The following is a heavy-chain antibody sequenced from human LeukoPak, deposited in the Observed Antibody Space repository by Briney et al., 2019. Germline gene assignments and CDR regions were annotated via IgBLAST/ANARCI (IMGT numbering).Heavy chain of an antibody. V-gene: IGHV3-30-3*01. J-gene: IGHJ6*02. Sequence: GGSLRLSCAASGCTFSSYAMHWVRQAPGKGLEWVAVISYDGSNKYYADSVKGRFTISRDNSKNTLYLQMNSLRAEDTAVYYCARDTAMVRGDYYYYYGMDVWGQGTTVTVSS. CDR3: ARDTAMVRGDYYYYYGMDV. CDR1: GCTFSSYA. CDR2: ISYDGSNK. D-gene: IGHD5-18*01.